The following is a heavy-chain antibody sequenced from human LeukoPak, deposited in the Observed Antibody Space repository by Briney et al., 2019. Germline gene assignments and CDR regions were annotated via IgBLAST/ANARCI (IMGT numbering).Heavy chain of an antibody. Sequence: GASVKVSCKASGYTFTSYYMHWVRQAPGQGLEWMGIINPSGGSTSYAQKFQGRVTMTRDTSTSTVYMELSSLRSEDTAVYYCARDLLVVVVPAAIRGGYYFDYWGQGTLVTVSS. CDR3: ARDLLVVVVPAAIRGGYYFDY. CDR1: GYTFTSYY. D-gene: IGHD2-2*01. CDR2: INPSGGST. V-gene: IGHV1-46*01. J-gene: IGHJ4*02.